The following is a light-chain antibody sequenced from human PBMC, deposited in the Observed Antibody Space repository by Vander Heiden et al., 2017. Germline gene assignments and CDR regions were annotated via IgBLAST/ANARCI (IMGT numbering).Light chain of an antibody. J-gene: IGKJ3*01. CDR3: LQFNSYPRT. V-gene: IGKV1-9*01. CDR2: AAS. CDR1: QGISDY. Sequence: IQLTQSRSSLSASVGDRVNINWRASQGISDYLAWFQQNPVKAPKLLIYAASTLQSGVPSRFSGSGSGTDFTLTIRSLQPEDFATYFCLQFNSYPRTFGPGTNVDIK.